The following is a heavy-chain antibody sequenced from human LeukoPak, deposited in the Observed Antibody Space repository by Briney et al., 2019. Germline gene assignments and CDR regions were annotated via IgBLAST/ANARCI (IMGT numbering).Heavy chain of an antibody. CDR3: SRESWGFCPFRY. CDR2: ISLTGET. D-gene: IGHD3-16*01. V-gene: IGHV4-4*02. CDR1: GGSISSTNW. J-gene: IGHJ4*02. Sequence: SETLSLTCGVSGGSISSTNWWSWVRQPPGQGLEWIGEISLTGETNYNPSLNGRVTMSLDESRNQLSLDLTSVTAADTAIYYWSRESWGFCPFRYWGQGTLV.